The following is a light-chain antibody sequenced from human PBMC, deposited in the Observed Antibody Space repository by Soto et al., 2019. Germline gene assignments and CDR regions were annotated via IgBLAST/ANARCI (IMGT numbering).Light chain of an antibody. Sequence: SGLPQPASASGSPGQSIPLSCTGNSSDVGGYKYVSWYQQHPDKAPKLIIYDVTNRPSGISNRFSGSKSGNTASLTISGLQAEDEADYYCSSYTSSSSYVFGTGTKVTVL. V-gene: IGLV2-14*01. CDR3: SSYTSSSSYV. J-gene: IGLJ1*01. CDR1: SSDVGGYKY. CDR2: DVT.